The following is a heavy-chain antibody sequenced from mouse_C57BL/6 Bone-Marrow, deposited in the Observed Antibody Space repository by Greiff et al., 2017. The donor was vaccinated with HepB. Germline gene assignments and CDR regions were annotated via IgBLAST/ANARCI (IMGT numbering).Heavy chain of an antibody. CDR2: IRSKSNNYAT. J-gene: IGHJ2*01. D-gene: IGHD1-1*01. V-gene: IGHV10-1*01. Sequence: EVKLMESGGGLVQPKGSLKLSCAASGFSFNTYAMNWVRQAPGKGLEWVARIRSKSNNYATYYADSVKDRFTISRDDSESMLYLQMNNLKTEDTAMYYCVRHNTVVAFDYWGQGTTLTVSS. CDR3: VRHNTVVAFDY. CDR1: GFSFNTYA.